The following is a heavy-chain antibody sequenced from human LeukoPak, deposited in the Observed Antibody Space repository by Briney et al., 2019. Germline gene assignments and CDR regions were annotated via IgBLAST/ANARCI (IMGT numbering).Heavy chain of an antibody. V-gene: IGHV1-18*01. Sequence: GASVKVSCKASGYTFSSYGISWVRQAPGQGLEWMGWIGAYNGDTSYTQNLQGRLTMTTDTSTTTAYMELRSLRSDDTAVYYCVRDYSPRLVRGLGGPNKDTQMDVWGKGTTVTVSS. D-gene: IGHD3-10*01. CDR3: VRDYSPRLVRGLGGPNKDTQMDV. CDR1: GYTFSSYG. CDR2: IGAYNGDT. J-gene: IGHJ6*04.